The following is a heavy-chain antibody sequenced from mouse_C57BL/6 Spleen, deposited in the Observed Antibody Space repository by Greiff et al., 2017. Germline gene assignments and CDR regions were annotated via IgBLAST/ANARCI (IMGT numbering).Heavy chain of an antibody. Sequence: QVHVKQPGAELVRPGSSVKLSCKASGYTFTSYWMHWVKQRPIQGLEWIGNLDPSDSETHYNQKFKDKATLTVDKSSSTAYMQLSSLISEDSAVYYCVRIYYYGSSYFDVWGTGTAVTVSS. CDR3: VRIYYYGSSYFDV. J-gene: IGHJ1*03. CDR1: GYTFTSYW. D-gene: IGHD1-1*01. CDR2: LDPSDSET. V-gene: IGHV1-52*01.